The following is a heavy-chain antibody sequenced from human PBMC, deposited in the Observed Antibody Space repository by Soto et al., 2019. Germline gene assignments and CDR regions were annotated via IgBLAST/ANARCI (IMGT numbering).Heavy chain of an antibody. CDR2: ISGSGGST. J-gene: IGHJ6*03. Sequence: PGGSLRLSCAASGFTFSSYAMSWVRQAPGKGLEWVSAISGSGGSTYYADSVKGRFTISRDNSKNTLYLQMNSLRAEDTAVYYCAKNSYYGSGRKNYYYYYMDVWGKGTTVTVSS. CDR3: AKNSYYGSGRKNYYYYYMDV. D-gene: IGHD3-10*01. CDR1: GFTFSSYA. V-gene: IGHV3-23*01.